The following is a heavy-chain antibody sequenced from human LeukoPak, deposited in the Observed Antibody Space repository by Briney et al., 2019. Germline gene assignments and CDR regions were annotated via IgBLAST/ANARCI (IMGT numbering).Heavy chain of an antibody. D-gene: IGHD6-19*01. CDR3: ARGDSSGWSPEYFQH. CDR2: IIPIFGTA. Sequence: GASVKVSCKASGYTFTSYAISWVRQAPGQGLEWMGGIIPIFGTANYAQKFQGRVTITGDESTSTAYMELSSLRSEVTAVYYCARGDSSGWSPEYFQHWGQGTLVTVSS. V-gene: IGHV1-69*13. CDR1: GYTFTSYA. J-gene: IGHJ1*01.